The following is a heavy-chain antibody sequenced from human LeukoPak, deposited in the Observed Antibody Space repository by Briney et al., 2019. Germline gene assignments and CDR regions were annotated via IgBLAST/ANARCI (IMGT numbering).Heavy chain of an antibody. V-gene: IGHV3-9*01. J-gene: IGHJ4*02. D-gene: IGHD5-24*01. CDR1: GFTFDDYA. Sequence: GGSLRLSCAASGFTFDDYAMHWVRQAPGKGLEWVSGISWNSGSIGYADSVKGRFTIPRDNAKNSLYLQMNSLRAEDTALYYCAKDIGMGNYFDYWGQGTLVTVSS. CDR2: ISWNSGSI. CDR3: AKDIGMGNYFDY.